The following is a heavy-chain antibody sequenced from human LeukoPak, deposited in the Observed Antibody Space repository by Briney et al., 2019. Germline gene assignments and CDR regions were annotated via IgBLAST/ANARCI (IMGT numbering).Heavy chain of an antibody. CDR1: GLTFSSKV. D-gene: IGHD3-10*01. J-gene: IGHJ4*02. V-gene: IGHV3-23*01. CDR2: ISGSGDDT. Sequence: GGSLTLSCADSGLTFSSKVMNWLRQAPGKGLDWVSIISGSGDDTYYADSVKGRFTISRDNSKNTLYLQMNSLRAEDTAVYYCARKRGDGSASSVKFDYWGQGGLVTVSS. CDR3: ARKRGDGSASSVKFDY.